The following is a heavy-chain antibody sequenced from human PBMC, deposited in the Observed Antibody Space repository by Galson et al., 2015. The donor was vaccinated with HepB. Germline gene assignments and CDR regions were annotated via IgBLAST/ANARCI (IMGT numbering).Heavy chain of an antibody. V-gene: IGHV4-39*07. J-gene: IGHJ2*01. D-gene: IGHD6-19*01. CDR3: ARGPYSSGWWGQINWYFDL. CDR2: IYYSGST. Sequence: SETLSLTCTVSGGSISSSSYYWGWIRQPPGKGLEWIGSIYYSGSTYYNPSLKSRVTISVDTSKNQFSLKLSSVTAADTAVYYCARGPYSSGWWGQINWYFDLWGRGTLVTVSS. CDR1: GGSISSSSYY.